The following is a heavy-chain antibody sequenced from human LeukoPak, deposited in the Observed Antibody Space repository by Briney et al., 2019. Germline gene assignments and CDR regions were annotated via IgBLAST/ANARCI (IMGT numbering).Heavy chain of an antibody. Sequence: PGGSLRLSCAASGFTFSSYAMSWVRQAPGKGLEWVSAISGSGGSTYYADSVKGRFTISRDKSNNTLYLQMNSLRAEDTAVYYCAKLNSREIDYGWSNMDVWGKGTTVTVSS. J-gene: IGHJ6*03. CDR3: AKLNSREIDYGWSNMDV. D-gene: IGHD4/OR15-4a*01. CDR1: GFTFSSYA. CDR2: ISGSGGST. V-gene: IGHV3-23*01.